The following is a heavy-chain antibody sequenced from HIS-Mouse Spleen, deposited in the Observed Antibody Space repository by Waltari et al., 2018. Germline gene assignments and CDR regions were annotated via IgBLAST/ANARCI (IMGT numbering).Heavy chain of an antibody. Sequence: QVQLVQSGAEVKKPGASVTVSFKASGYSFPGYYMPWVRQAPGQGLEWMGWINPNSGGTNDAQKFQGRVTMTRDTSISTAYMELSRLRSDDTAVYYCARDWSRAGEWDYWGQGTLVTVSS. CDR2: INPNSGGT. CDR1: GYSFPGYY. D-gene: IGHD7-27*01. V-gene: IGHV1-2*02. J-gene: IGHJ4*02. CDR3: ARDWSRAGEWDY.